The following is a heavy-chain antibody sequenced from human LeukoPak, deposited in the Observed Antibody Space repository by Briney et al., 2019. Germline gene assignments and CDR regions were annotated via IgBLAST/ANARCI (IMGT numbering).Heavy chain of an antibody. J-gene: IGHJ4*02. Sequence: GGSLRLSCAASGFTFSSYGMHWVRQAPGKGLEWVAVIWYDGSNKYYADSVKGRFTISRDNSKNTLYLQMNSLRAEDTAVYYCARDQRAPRYYDILSPPDYWGQGTLVTVSS. V-gene: IGHV3-33*01. CDR1: GFTFSSYG. D-gene: IGHD3-9*01. CDR3: ARDQRAPRYYDILSPPDY. CDR2: IWYDGSNK.